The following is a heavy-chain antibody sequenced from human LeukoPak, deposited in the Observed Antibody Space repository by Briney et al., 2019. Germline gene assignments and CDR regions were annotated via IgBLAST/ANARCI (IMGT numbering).Heavy chain of an antibody. V-gene: IGHV4-59*01. D-gene: IGHD2-21*02. Sequence: SETLSLTCTVSSDSISGYYWSWIRQPPGKGLEWLGYIYSSGSTNYNPSLNSRVTISVDTSKNQFSLKLSSVTAADTAVYYCARYAYCGGHCWYYFDYWGQGTLVTVSS. CDR2: IYSSGST. J-gene: IGHJ4*02. CDR1: SDSISGYY. CDR3: ARYAYCGGHCWYYFDY.